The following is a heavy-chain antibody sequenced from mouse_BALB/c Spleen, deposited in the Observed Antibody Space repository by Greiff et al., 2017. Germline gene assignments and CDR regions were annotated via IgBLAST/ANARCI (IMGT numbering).Heavy chain of an antibody. CDR2: INSNGGST. CDR1: GFTFSSYY. Sequence: EVQLVESGGGLVKLGGSLKLSCAASGFTFSSYYMSWVRQTPEKRLELVAAINSNGGSTYYPDTVKGRFTISRDNAKNTLYLQMSSLKSEDTALYYCARNDGYYDAMDYWGQGTSVTVSS. J-gene: IGHJ4*01. D-gene: IGHD2-3*01. V-gene: IGHV5-6-2*01. CDR3: ARNDGYYDAMDY.